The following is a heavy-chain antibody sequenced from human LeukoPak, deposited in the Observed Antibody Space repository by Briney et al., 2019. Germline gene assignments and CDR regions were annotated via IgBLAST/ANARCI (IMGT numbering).Heavy chain of an antibody. Sequence: SETLSLTYTVSGGSISSYFWSWIRQPPGKGLEWIGYIYYSGSTNYNPSLKSRVTKSVDTSKNQFSLKLSSVTAADTAVYYCARIDRAVAGTIDYWGQGTLVTVSS. D-gene: IGHD6-19*01. CDR1: GGSISSYF. J-gene: IGHJ4*02. CDR2: IYYSGST. CDR3: ARIDRAVAGTIDY. V-gene: IGHV4-59*08.